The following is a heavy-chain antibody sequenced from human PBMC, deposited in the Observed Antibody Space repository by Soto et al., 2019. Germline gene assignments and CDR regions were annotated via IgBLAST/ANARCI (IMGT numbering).Heavy chain of an antibody. Sequence: PGGSLRLSCAASGFTFSSYEMNWVRQAPGKGLEWVSYISSSGSTIYYADSVKGRFTISRDNAKNSLYLQMNSLRAEDTAVYYCARVVSSSWALYFDYWGQGTRVTVSS. V-gene: IGHV3-48*03. J-gene: IGHJ4*02. CDR1: GFTFSSYE. CDR2: ISSSGSTI. CDR3: ARVVSSSWALYFDY. D-gene: IGHD6-13*01.